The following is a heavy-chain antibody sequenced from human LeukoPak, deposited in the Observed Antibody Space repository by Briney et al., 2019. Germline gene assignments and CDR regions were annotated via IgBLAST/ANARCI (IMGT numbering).Heavy chain of an antibody. J-gene: IGHJ4*02. D-gene: IGHD3-10*01. Sequence: PSETLSLTCAVYGGSFSGYYWSWIRQPPGKGLEWIGEINHSGSTNYNPSLKSRVTISVDTSKNQFSLKLSSVTAADTAVYYCARRPFWQLYFDYWGQGTLVTVSS. CDR3: ARRPFWQLYFDY. V-gene: IGHV4-34*01. CDR2: INHSGST. CDR1: GGSFSGYY.